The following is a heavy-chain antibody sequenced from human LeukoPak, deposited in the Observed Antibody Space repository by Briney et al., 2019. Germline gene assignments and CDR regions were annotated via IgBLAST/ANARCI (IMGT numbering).Heavy chain of an antibody. D-gene: IGHD2-2*01. CDR2: INHSGST. CDR3: VGSSCSSTSCHHYYYYYGMDV. J-gene: IGHJ6*02. CDR1: GGSFSGYY. V-gene: IGHV4-34*01. Sequence: SETLSLTCAVYGGSFSGYYWSWIRQPPGKGLEWIGEINHSGSTNYNPSLKSRVTISVDTSKSQFSLKLSSVTAADTAVYYCVGSSCSSTSCHHYYYYYGMDVWGQGTTVTVSS.